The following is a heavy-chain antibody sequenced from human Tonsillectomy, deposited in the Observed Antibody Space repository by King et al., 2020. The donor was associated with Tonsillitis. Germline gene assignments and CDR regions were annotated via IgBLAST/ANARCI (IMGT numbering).Heavy chain of an antibody. CDR1: GYTFSSYG. CDR2: ISAYNGIT. D-gene: IGHD3-9*01. Sequence: QLVQSGAEVKKPGASVKVACKASGYTFSSYGFSWVRQAPGQGLEWMGWISAYNGITSYAQKFQGRVVVTIDTATTTAYMEQRSLGSDDTAVYYCARSRETVLRYFDWLFDFWGQGTLVTVSS. CDR3: ARSRETVLRYFDWLFDF. V-gene: IGHV1-18*04. J-gene: IGHJ4*02.